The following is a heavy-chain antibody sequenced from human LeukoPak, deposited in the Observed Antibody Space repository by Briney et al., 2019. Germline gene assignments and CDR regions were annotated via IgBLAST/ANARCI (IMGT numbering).Heavy chain of an antibody. CDR3: ARVLKQSTWFDP. J-gene: IGHJ5*02. CDR2: IYYSGST. V-gene: IGHV4-59*01. D-gene: IGHD6-19*01. Sequence: SETLSLTCTVSGGSISSYYWSWIRQPPGKGLEWIGYIYYSGSTNYNPSLKSRVTISVDTSKNQFSLKLSSVTAADTAVYYCARVLKQSTWFDPWGQGTLVTVSS. CDR1: GGSISSYY.